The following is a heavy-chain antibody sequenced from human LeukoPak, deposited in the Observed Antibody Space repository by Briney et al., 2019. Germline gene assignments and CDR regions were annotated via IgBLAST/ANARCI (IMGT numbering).Heavy chain of an antibody. V-gene: IGHV4-4*07. CDR3: ARDKVASGWTDAFDI. CDR2: IYTSGST. Sequence: SETLSLTCTVSGGSISSYYWSWIRQPAGKGLEWIGRIYTSGSTNYNPSLKSRVTMSVDTSKNQFSLKLTSVTAADTAMYYCARDKVASGWTDAFDIWGQGTMVTVSS. CDR1: GGSISSYY. J-gene: IGHJ3*02. D-gene: IGHD6-19*01.